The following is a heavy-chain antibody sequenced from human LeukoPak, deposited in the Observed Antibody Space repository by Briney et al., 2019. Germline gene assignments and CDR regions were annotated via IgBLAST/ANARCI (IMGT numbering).Heavy chain of an antibody. Sequence: GGSLRLSCAASGFTFNKYAMSWVRQAPGKGLEWVSSLSGSGGNTYYADSVKGRFTISRDNPKNTVYLQMNSLRAGDTAVYYCAKDPYGTRYFDYWGQGTLVTVSS. V-gene: IGHV3-23*01. CDR1: GFTFNKYA. CDR3: AKDPYGTRYFDY. CDR2: LSGSGGNT. D-gene: IGHD2-2*01. J-gene: IGHJ4*02.